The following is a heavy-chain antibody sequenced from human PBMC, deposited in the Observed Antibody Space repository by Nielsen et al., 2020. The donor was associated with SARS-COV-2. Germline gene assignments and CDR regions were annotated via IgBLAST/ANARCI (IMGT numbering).Heavy chain of an antibody. D-gene: IGHD3-10*01. Sequence: GGSLRLSCAASGFTFSSYAMSWVRQAPGKGLEWVSAISGSGGSTYYADSVKGRFTISRDNSKNTLYLQMNSLRAEDTAVYYCAKDPTYYYGSGTDYWGQGTLVTVSS. CDR2: ISGSGGST. CDR1: GFTFSSYA. CDR3: AKDPTYYYGSGTDY. J-gene: IGHJ4*02. V-gene: IGHV3-23*01.